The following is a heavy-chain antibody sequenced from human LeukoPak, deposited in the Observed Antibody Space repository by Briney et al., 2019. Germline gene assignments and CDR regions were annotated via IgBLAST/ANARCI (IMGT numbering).Heavy chain of an antibody. D-gene: IGHD1-26*01. CDR1: GFTFGIYE. CDR2: ISNSGTTI. Sequence: GGSLRLSCAASGFTFGIYEMNWVRQAPGKGLEWVSYISNSGTTIYYADSVKGRFTLSRDNAKNSLYLQMNSLRAEDTAVYYCARGGGSYPFFDYWGQGILVTVSS. J-gene: IGHJ4*02. CDR3: ARGGGSYPFFDY. V-gene: IGHV3-48*03.